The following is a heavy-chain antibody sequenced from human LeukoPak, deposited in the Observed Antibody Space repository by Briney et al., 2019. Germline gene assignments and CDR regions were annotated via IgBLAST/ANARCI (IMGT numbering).Heavy chain of an antibody. D-gene: IGHD2-2*01. CDR2: IYSGGST. V-gene: IGHV3-53*01. CDR3: ARDLFVVPGYYYYGMDV. Sequence: GGSLRLSCAASGFTLSSYSMNWVRQAPGKGLEWVSVIYSGGSTYYADSVKGRFTISRDNSKNTLYLQMNSLRAEDTAVYYCARDLFVVPGYYYYGMDVWGQGTTVTVSS. J-gene: IGHJ6*02. CDR1: GFTLSSYS.